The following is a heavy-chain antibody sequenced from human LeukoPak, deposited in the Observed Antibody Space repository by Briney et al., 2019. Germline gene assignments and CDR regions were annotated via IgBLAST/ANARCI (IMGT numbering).Heavy chain of an antibody. CDR3: ARGLSSIPARQSGY. V-gene: IGHV4-34*01. CDR1: GGSFSGYY. Sequence: SETLSLTCAVYGGSFSGYYWSWIRQPPGKGLEWIGEINHSGSTNYNPSLKSRVTISVDTSKNQFSLKLSSVTAADTAVYYCARGLSSIPARQSGYWGQGTLVTVSS. CDR2: INHSGST. J-gene: IGHJ4*02. D-gene: IGHD6-6*01.